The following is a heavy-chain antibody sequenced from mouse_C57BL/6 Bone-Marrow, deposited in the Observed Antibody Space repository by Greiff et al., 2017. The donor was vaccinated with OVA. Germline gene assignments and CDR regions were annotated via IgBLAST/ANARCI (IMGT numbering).Heavy chain of an antibody. Sequence: QVQLQQPGAELVMPGASVKLSCKASGYTFTSYWMHWVKQRPGQGLEWIGEIDPSDSYTNYNQKFKGKSTLTVDKSSSTAYMQLSSLTSEDSAVYYCARSTMITTDLYYYAMDYWGQGTSVTVSS. CDR2: IDPSDSYT. D-gene: IGHD2-4*01. J-gene: IGHJ4*01. V-gene: IGHV1-69*01. CDR3: ARSTMITTDLYYYAMDY. CDR1: GYTFTSYW.